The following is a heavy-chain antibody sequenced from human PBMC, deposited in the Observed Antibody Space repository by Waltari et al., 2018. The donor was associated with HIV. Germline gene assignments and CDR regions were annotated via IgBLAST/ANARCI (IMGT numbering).Heavy chain of an antibody. CDR1: ADTFSSYA. CDR3: ASPISPGGMYYYGMDV. V-gene: IGHV1-69*12. CDR2: IIPVFGTT. J-gene: IGHJ6*02. D-gene: IGHD3-16*01. Sequence: QVQLVQSGAEVKKPGSSVTVSCKASADTFSSYASRWVRPASGQGLEWLGGIIPVFGTTNYAQKFQGRVTITAYESTSTAYMELSSLRSEDTAVYYCASPISPGGMYYYGMDVWGQGTTVTVSS.